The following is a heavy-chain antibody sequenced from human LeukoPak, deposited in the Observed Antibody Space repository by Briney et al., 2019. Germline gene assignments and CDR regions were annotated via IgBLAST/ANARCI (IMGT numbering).Heavy chain of an antibody. D-gene: IGHD6-13*01. CDR1: GGSISSYY. Sequence: SETLSLTCAVSGGSISSYYWSWIRQPAGKGLEWIGRIYTSGSTNYNPSLKSRVTMSVDTSKNQFSLKLSSVTAADTAVYYCARFLYSSSWYWFDPRGQGTLVTVSS. CDR3: ARFLYSSSWYWFDP. CDR2: IYTSGST. J-gene: IGHJ5*02. V-gene: IGHV4-4*07.